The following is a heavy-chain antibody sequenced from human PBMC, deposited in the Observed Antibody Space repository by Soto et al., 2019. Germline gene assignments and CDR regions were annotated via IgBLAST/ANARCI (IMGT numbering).Heavy chain of an antibody. D-gene: IGHD2-15*01. V-gene: IGHV1-69*12. Sequence: QVQLVQSGAEVKKPGSSVKVSCKASGGTFSSYAISWVRQAPGQGLEWMGGIIPIFGTANDAQKFQGRVTVTADESTSTAYMKPSSLRSEDTAVYYCARHPGGRGYYYGMDVWGQGTTVTVSS. CDR2: IIPIFGTA. CDR1: GGTFSSYA. CDR3: ARHPGGRGYYYGMDV. J-gene: IGHJ6*02.